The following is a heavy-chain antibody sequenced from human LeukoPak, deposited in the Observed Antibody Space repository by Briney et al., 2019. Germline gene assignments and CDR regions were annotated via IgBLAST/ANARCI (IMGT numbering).Heavy chain of an antibody. Sequence: SETLSLTCAVYGGSFSGYYWSWMRQPPGKGLEWIGEINHSGSTNYNPSLKSRVTISVDTSKNQFSLKLSSMTAADTAVFYCARHGTGQKAFDIWGQGTMVTVSS. CDR2: INHSGST. D-gene: IGHD1-14*01. CDR1: GGSFSGYY. J-gene: IGHJ3*02. V-gene: IGHV4-34*01. CDR3: ARHGTGQKAFDI.